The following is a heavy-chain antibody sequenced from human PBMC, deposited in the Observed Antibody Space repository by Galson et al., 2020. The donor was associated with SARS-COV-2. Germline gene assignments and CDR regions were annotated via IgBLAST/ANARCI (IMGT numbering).Heavy chain of an antibody. CDR3: AKDRGGSGRYVDLDY. CDR2: ISDTGFTT. J-gene: IGHJ4*02. D-gene: IGHD6-19*01. Sequence: GESLKISCAASGFTFNRYFMTWVRQAPGKGLEWVSSISDTGFTTYYADSVKGRFTVSRDNSKNTLFLQLNSLRGEDTAVYYCAKDRGGSGRYVDLDYWGQGTLVTVSS. V-gene: IGHV3-23*01. CDR1: GFTFNRYF.